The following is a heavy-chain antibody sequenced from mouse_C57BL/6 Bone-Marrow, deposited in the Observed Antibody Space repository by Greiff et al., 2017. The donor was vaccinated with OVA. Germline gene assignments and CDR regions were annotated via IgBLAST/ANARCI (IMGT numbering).Heavy chain of an antibody. CDR3: ARRVYYYGSSYDYAMDY. CDR1: GFTFSDYG. J-gene: IGHJ4*01. D-gene: IGHD1-1*01. Sequence: VHLVESGGGLVQPGGSLKLSCAASGFTFSDYGMAWVRQAPRKGPEWVAFISNLAYSIYYADTVTGRFTISRENAKNTLYLEMSSLRSEDTAMYYCARRVYYYGSSYDYAMDYWGQGTSVTVSS. V-gene: IGHV5-15*01. CDR2: ISNLAYSI.